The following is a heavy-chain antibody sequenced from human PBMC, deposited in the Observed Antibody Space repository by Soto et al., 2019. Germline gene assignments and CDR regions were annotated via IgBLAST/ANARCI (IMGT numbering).Heavy chain of an antibody. V-gene: IGHV4-34*01. CDR3: AKSSSRSSLGQYGLDV. J-gene: IGHJ6*02. CDR2: IHHSGST. Sequence: SETRSLRCSFAGWSFSGYGWSWSRQTPWKGLEWIGEIHHSGSTNYNPSRKSRVTMSIDTSKNQFSLKVSSVTAADTAVYYCAKSSSRSSLGQYGLDVWGQGNTVNGS. D-gene: IGHD6-13*01. CDR1: GWSFSGYG.